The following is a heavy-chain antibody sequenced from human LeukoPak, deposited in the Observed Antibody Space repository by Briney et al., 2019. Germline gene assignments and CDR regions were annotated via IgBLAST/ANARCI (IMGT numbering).Heavy chain of an antibody. CDR3: AKPPQGELEYYFDY. V-gene: IGHV3-23*01. CDR1: GFAFNFYA. CDR2: INANGINT. J-gene: IGHJ4*02. D-gene: IGHD3-3*01. Sequence: GGSLRLSCAASGFAFNFYAMSWVRQAPGKGLQWVSTINANGINTYYADSVRGRFTISRDNSKNTLYLQMNSLRAEDTAVYYCAKPPQGELEYYFDYWGQGTLVTVSS.